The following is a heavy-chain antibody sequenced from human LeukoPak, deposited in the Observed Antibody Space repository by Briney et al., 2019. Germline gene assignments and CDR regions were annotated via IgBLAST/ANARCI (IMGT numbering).Heavy chain of an antibody. Sequence: GGSLRLSCAASGFTFSSYGMHWVRQAPGKGLEWVAFIRYDGSNKYYADSVKGRFTISRDNSKNTLYLQMNSLRAEDTAVYYCAKDRYDSYAYFGYWGQGTLVTVSS. D-gene: IGHD3-3*01. J-gene: IGHJ4*02. CDR3: AKDRYDSYAYFGY. CDR1: GFTFSSYG. V-gene: IGHV3-30*02. CDR2: IRYDGSNK.